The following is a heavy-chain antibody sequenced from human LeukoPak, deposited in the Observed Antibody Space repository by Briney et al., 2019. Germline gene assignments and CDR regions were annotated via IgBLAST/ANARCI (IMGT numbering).Heavy chain of an antibody. D-gene: IGHD6-19*01. CDR2: ISAYKGKT. CDR1: GYTFTSYG. Sequence: AAVKVSCMASGYTFTSYGISWVREAPGQGLEWMGWISAYKGKTNYAQKLQGRVTMTTDTSTSTAYMELRSLRSDDTAVYYCARLSDSSGWGYFDYWGQGTLVTVSS. CDR3: ARLSDSSGWGYFDY. V-gene: IGHV1-18*04. J-gene: IGHJ4*02.